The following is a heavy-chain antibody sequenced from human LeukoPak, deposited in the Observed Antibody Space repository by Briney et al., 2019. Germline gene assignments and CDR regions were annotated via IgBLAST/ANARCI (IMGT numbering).Heavy chain of an antibody. J-gene: IGHJ4*02. CDR3: ARDRGMVAFDY. CDR2: ISSTSYM. CDR1: GFTFSSYG. Sequence: GGSLRLSCAASGFTFSSYGMHWVRQAPGKGLEWVSSISSTSYMNYADSVKGRFTISRDNAKNSVYLQMNSLRAEDTAVYYCARDRGMVAFDYWGQGTLVTVSS. V-gene: IGHV3-21*01. D-gene: IGHD2-15*01.